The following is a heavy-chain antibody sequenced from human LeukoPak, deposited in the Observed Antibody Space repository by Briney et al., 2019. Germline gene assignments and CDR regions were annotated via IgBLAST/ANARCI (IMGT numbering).Heavy chain of an antibody. CDR3: AKGADRAYYHGPVSSIFDY. CDR1: GFTFSNYA. D-gene: IGHD3-10*01. J-gene: IGHJ4*02. Sequence: PGGSLRLSCAASGFTFSNYAMSWVRQAPGKGLEWVSAISDGGGNTYYADTVKGRFTISRDNSKNTLYLQMSSLRAEDTAIYYCAKGADRAYYHGPVSSIFDYWGQGTLVTVSS. V-gene: IGHV3-23*01. CDR2: ISDGGGNT.